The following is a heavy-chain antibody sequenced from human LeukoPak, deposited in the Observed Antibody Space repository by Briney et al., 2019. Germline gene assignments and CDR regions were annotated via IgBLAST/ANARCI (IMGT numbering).Heavy chain of an antibody. D-gene: IGHD6-19*01. V-gene: IGHV3-30*18. CDR2: ISYDGSNK. Sequence: GGSLRLSCAASGFTFSSYGMHWVRQAPGKGLEWVAVISYDGSNKYYADSVKGRFTISRDNSKNTLYLQMNSLRAEDTAVYYCAKAGASYSSGWVFYFVYWGQGTLVTVSS. CDR1: GFTFSSYG. CDR3: AKAGASYSSGWVFYFVY. J-gene: IGHJ4*02.